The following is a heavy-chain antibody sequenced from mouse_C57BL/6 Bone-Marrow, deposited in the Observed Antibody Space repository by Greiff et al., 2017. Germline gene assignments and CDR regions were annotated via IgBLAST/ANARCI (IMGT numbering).Heavy chain of an antibody. V-gene: IGHV1-26*01. D-gene: IGHD1-1*01. CDR1: GYTFTDYY. J-gene: IGHJ1*03. CDR2: INPNNGGT. Sequence: VQLQQSGPELVKPGASVKISCKASGYTFTDYYMNWVKQSHGKSLEWIGDINPNNGGTSYNQKFKGKATLTVDKSSSTAYMELRSLRSENSAVYYCERAYDGSSYAYWYFDVWGTGTTVTVSS. CDR3: ERAYDGSSYAYWYFDV.